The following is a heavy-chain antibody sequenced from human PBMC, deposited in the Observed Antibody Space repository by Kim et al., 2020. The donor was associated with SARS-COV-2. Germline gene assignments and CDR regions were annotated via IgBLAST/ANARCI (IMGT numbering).Heavy chain of an antibody. Sequence: GGSLRLSCAASGFTFSSYAMSWVRQAPGKGLEWVSAISGSGGSTCYADSVKGRFTISRDNSKNTLYLQMNSLRAEDTAVYYCAKVRSRLLGYYYYGMDVWGQGTTVTVSS. CDR2: ISGSGGST. CDR1: GFTFSSYA. D-gene: IGHD2-8*02. J-gene: IGHJ6*02. V-gene: IGHV3-23*01. CDR3: AKVRSRLLGYYYYGMDV.